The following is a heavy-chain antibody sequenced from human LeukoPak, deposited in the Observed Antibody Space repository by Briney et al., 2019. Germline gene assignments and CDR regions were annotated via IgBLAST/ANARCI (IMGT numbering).Heavy chain of an antibody. CDR1: GYTFTSYD. CDR3: AREILGYCSGGSCQNFDY. J-gene: IGHJ4*02. CDR2: MNPNSGNT. V-gene: IGHV1-8*01. Sequence: ASVKVSCKASGYTFTSYDINWVRQATGQGLERMGWMNPNSGNTGCAQKFQGRVTMTRNTSISTAYMELSSLRSEDTAVYYCAREILGYCSGGSCQNFDYWGQGTLVTVSS. D-gene: IGHD2-15*01.